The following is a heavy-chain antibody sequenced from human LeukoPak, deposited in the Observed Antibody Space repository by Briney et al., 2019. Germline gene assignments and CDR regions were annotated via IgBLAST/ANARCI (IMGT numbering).Heavy chain of an antibody. D-gene: IGHD2-15*01. CDR2: IEPSASYT. Sequence: GESLKISCKGSGYSFTSYWISWVRQMPGKGLEWMGRIEPSASYTNYSPSFQGHVTISADKSITTAYLQWSSLKASDPAMYYCARGSPYCSGGSCYLNWGQGTLVTVSS. CDR3: ARGSPYCSGGSCYLN. J-gene: IGHJ4*02. V-gene: IGHV5-10-1*01. CDR1: GYSFTSYW.